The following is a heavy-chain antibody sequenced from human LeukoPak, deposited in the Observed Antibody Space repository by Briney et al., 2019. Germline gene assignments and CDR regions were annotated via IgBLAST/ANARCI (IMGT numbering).Heavy chain of an antibody. CDR3: ARAPRPYGSGSYLSDY. Sequence: SVKVSCKASGGTFSSYAISWVRQAPGQGLEWMGGIIPIFGTANYAQKFQGRVTITADESTSTAYMELSSLRSEDTAVYYCARAPRPYGSGSYLSDYWGQGTLVTVSS. D-gene: IGHD3-10*01. J-gene: IGHJ4*02. CDR1: GGTFSSYA. CDR2: IIPIFGTA. V-gene: IGHV1-69*01.